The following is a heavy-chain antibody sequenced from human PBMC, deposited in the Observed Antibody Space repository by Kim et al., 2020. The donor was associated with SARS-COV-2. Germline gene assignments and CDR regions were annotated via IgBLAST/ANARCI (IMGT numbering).Heavy chain of an antibody. Sequence: SETLSLTCTVSGGSISSSSYYWGWIRQPPGKGLEWIGSIYYSGSTYYNPSLKSRVTISVDTSKNQFSLKLSSVTAADTAVYYCARLPYDFWSGSIKGYFDLWGRGTLVTVSS. D-gene: IGHD3-3*01. CDR1: GGSISSSSYY. CDR2: IYYSGST. CDR3: ARLPYDFWSGSIKGYFDL. J-gene: IGHJ2*01. V-gene: IGHV4-39*01.